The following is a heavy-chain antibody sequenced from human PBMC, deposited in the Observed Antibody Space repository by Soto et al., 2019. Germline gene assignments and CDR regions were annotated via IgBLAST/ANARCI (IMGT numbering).Heavy chain of an antibody. J-gene: IGHJ4*02. CDR2: IYHSGSA. CDR1: GGSISSSNW. Sequence: QVQLQESGPGLVEPSGTLSLTCAVSGGSISSSNWWSWVRQPPGKGLEWIGEIYHSGSANYNPSLMSRVTLSVDKSKNQFSLKLRSVTAADSAVYYCASMLVGATLDNWGRGTLVTVSS. D-gene: IGHD1-26*01. CDR3: ASMLVGATLDN. V-gene: IGHV4-4*02.